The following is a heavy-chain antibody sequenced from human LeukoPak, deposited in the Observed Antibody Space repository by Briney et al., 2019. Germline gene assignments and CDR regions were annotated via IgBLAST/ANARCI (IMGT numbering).Heavy chain of an antibody. V-gene: IGHV3-43*01. CDR2: ISWHGVTT. CDR1: GFTFEDFT. Sequence: GGSLRLSCAASGFTFEDFTMHWVRQVPRKGLEWVSLISWHGVTTYYADSVKGRFTTSRDNSKNSLYLQLNSLRAEDSALYYCAKERSAFFDYWGQGTLVTVAS. D-gene: IGHD3-3*01. J-gene: IGHJ4*02. CDR3: AKERSAFFDY.